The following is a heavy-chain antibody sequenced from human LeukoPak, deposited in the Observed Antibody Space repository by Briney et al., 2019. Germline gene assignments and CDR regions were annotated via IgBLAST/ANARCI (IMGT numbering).Heavy chain of an antibody. J-gene: IGHJ6*03. D-gene: IGHD5-24*01. CDR3: ARDPLRWLQNNYYYYYMDV. V-gene: IGHV3-48*02. CDR1: GFTFSRYG. Sequence: GGSLRLSCAASGFTFSRYGMNWVRQAPGKGLEWVSYISGSTRTIYDADSVKGRFTISRDNAKNSLYLQMNSLRDEDTAVYYRARDPLRWLQNNYYYYYMDVWGKGTTVTVSS. CDR2: ISGSTRTI.